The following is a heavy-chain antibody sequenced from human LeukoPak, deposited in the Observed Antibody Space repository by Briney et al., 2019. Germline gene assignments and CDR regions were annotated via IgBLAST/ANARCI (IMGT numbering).Heavy chain of an antibody. CDR2: IAYDGSRA. CDR1: GFTFGGYG. V-gene: IGHV3-33*01. CDR3: TRYNNDHFDY. D-gene: IGHD1-14*01. Sequence: PGGSLRLSCAGSGFTFGGYGMHWFRQTPDKGLEWEAVIAYDGSRAFYADSVKGRFTISRDNSKNTMSVQMDDLRAEDTAVYYCTRYNNDHFDYWGQGTLVTVSS. J-gene: IGHJ4*02.